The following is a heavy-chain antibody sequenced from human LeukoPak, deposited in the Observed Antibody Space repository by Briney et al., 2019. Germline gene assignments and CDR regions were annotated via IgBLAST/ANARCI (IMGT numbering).Heavy chain of an antibody. Sequence: ASVKVSCKASGYTFSDFGISWVRQAPGQGLEWMGWISTYNGNTNYAQKLQGRVAINTDTSTSTAYMELRSLRSDDTTVYYCARDCDRSGYYCYWGQGTLVTVSS. CDR1: GYTFSDFG. CDR2: ISTYNGNT. V-gene: IGHV1-18*01. CDR3: ARDCDRSGYYCY. D-gene: IGHD3-22*01. J-gene: IGHJ4*02.